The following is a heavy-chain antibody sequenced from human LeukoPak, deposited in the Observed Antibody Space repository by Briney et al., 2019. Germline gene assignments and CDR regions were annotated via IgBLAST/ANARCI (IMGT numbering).Heavy chain of an antibody. V-gene: IGHV4-38-2*02. CDR3: ARDYGEYGAPFDY. J-gene: IGHJ4*02. Sequence: PSETLSLTCAVSGYSISSGYYWGWIRQPPGKGLEWIGSIYHSGSTYYNPSLKSRVTISVDTSKNQFSLKLSSVTAADTAVYYCARDYGEYGAPFDYWGQGTLVTVSS. D-gene: IGHD4-17*01. CDR2: IYHSGST. CDR1: GYSISSGYY.